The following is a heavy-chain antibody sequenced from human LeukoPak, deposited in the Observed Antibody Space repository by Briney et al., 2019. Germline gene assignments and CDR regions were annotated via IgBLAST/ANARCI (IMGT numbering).Heavy chain of an antibody. CDR2: ISAYNGNT. Sequence: ASVKVSCKASGYTFTSYGISWVRQAPGQGLEWMGWISAYNGNTNYAQKFQGRVTMTRDTSISTAYMELSRLRSDDTAVYYCASSLRFYYYYMDVWGKGTTVTVSS. CDR3: ASSLRFYYYYMDV. V-gene: IGHV1-18*01. J-gene: IGHJ6*03. D-gene: IGHD4-17*01. CDR1: GYTFTSYG.